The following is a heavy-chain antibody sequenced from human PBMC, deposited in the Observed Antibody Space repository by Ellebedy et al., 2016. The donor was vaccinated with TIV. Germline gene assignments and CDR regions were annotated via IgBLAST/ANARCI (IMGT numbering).Heavy chain of an antibody. CDR3: AKAYTSSLYNDYGLNV. CDR2: IDPSDSST. V-gene: IGHV5-10-1*01. D-gene: IGHD2-21*01. J-gene: IGHJ6*01. Sequence: GGSLRLSCKVSGYSYTNYWINWVRQMPGKGLEWMGRIDPSDSSTIYRPSFEGHVTISSDKASNTAFLQWTSLEASDTAIYYCAKAYTSSLYNDYGLNVWGQGTPVTVFS. CDR1: GYSYTNYW.